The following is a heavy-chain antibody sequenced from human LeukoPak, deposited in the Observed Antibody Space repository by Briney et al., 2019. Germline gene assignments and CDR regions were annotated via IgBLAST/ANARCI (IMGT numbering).Heavy chain of an antibody. J-gene: IGHJ5*02. CDR1: GGSISSYY. CDR3: ARVNIAVGGGNWIDP. CDR2: IYYSGST. Sequence: SETLSLTCTVSGGSISSYYWSWIRQPPGKGLEWIGYIYYSGSTNYNPSLKSRVTISVDTSKNQFSLKLSSVTAADTAVYYCARVNIAVGGGNWIDPWGQGTLVTVSS. D-gene: IGHD2-15*01. V-gene: IGHV4-59*01.